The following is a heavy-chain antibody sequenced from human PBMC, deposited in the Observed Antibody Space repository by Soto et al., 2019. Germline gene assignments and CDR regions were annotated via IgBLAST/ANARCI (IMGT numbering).Heavy chain of an antibody. Sequence: VQLVESGGGLVQPGGSLRLSCAASGFAFDEYFMTWVRQAPGKGLEWVATVDQHGSAKYYVDSVKGRFTISRDNAKNSLYVQTNSLGGEDTAIYYCARYCAYDSVYYCSSDRLDYWGQGTLVTVSS. CDR2: VDQHGSAK. CDR1: GFAFDEYF. D-gene: IGHD3-22*01. CDR3: ARYCAYDSVYYCSSDRLDY. V-gene: IGHV3-7*01. J-gene: IGHJ4*02.